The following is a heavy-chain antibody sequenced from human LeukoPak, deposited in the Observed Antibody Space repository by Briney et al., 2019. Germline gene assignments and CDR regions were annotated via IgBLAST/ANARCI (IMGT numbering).Heavy chain of an antibody. CDR3: ATDIKRSRARWENLGFDP. CDR2: ISTYNGNT. CDR1: GYTFTSYA. Sequence: GASVKVSCKASGYTFTSYAMHWVRQAPGQGLEWMGWISTYNGNTNYVQKLQGRVTMTTDTSTSTAYMELRSLRSDDTAVYYCATDIKRSRARWENLGFDPWGQGTLVTVSS. D-gene: IGHD1-26*01. J-gene: IGHJ5*02. V-gene: IGHV1-18*01.